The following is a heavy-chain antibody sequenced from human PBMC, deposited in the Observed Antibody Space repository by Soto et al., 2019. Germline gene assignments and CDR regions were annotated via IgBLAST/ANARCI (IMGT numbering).Heavy chain of an antibody. CDR2: IYSIGST. J-gene: IGHJ4*02. Sequence: PSETLSLTCTLSGGCISGYYWSWLRQPPGKGLEWIGYIYSIGSTNYNPSLRSRVTMSIDTSQEQFSLKLSSVTATDTAVYYCARHVNLPLAGTRFDSWGRGTLVTVS. CDR1: GGCISGYY. V-gene: IGHV4-59*08. CDR3: ARHVNLPLAGTRFDS. D-gene: IGHD6-19*01.